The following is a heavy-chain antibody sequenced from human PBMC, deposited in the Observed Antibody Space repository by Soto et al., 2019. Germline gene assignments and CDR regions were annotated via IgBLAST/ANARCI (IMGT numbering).Heavy chain of an antibody. J-gene: IGHJ5*02. Sequence: SETLSLTCVVSGDSISANHWWNWVRQPPGKGLEWIWEIYHSGSINYNPSLKSRLSISLEKSKNQFSLQLNSVTAADTAVYYCARGETFSLEWLFNWFDPWGQGIPVTVSS. CDR1: GDSISANHW. CDR3: ARGETFSLEWLFNWFDP. V-gene: IGHV4-4*02. D-gene: IGHD3-3*01. CDR2: IYHSGSI.